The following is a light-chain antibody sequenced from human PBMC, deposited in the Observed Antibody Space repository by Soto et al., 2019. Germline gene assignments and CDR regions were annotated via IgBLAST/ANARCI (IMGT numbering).Light chain of an antibody. CDR2: EVS. J-gene: IGLJ1*01. CDR1: SSDVGGYNY. V-gene: IGLV2-14*01. Sequence: QSVLTQPASVSGSPGQSITISCTGTSSDVGGYNYVSWYQQHPGKAPKLMIYEVSNRPIGVSNRFSGSKSGNTASLTISGLQAEDEADYYCTSYTSSSTLDVFGTGTKVTVL. CDR3: TSYTSSSTLDV.